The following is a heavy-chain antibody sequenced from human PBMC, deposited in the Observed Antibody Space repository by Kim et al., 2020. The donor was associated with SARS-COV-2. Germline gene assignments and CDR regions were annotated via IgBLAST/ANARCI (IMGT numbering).Heavy chain of an antibody. D-gene: IGHD3-22*01. CDR1: GFTFSSYS. CDR2: ISSSSSYI. Sequence: GGSLRLSCAASGFTFSSYSMNWVRQAPGQGLEWVSSISSSSSYIYYADSVKGRFTISRDTAKNSLYLQMNSLRAEDTAVYYCAREDSSGYYYVRDAFDIWGQGTMVTVSS. V-gene: IGHV3-21*01. J-gene: IGHJ3*02. CDR3: AREDSSGYYYVRDAFDI.